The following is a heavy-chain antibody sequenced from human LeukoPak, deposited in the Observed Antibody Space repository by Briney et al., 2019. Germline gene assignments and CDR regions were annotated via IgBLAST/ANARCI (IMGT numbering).Heavy chain of an antibody. J-gene: IGHJ3*02. D-gene: IGHD6-13*01. CDR3: ARPFTEQNAFDI. V-gene: IGHV1-2*02. CDR1: GYTFTGYY. CDR2: INPNSGGT. Sequence: GASVKVSCKASGYTFTGYYMHWVRQAPGQGLEWMGWINPNSGGTNYAQKFQGRVTMTRDTSISTAYMELRSLRSDDTAVYYCARPFTEQNAFDIWGQGTMVTVSS.